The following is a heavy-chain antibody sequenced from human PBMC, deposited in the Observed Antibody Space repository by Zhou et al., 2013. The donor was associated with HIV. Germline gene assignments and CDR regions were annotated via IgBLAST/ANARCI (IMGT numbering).Heavy chain of an antibody. Sequence: QVQLVQSGAEVKKPGASVKVSCKASGYTFTAYYMHWVRQAPGQGLEWMGWINPNSGGTNYAQKFQGRVTMTRDTSISTAYMELSRLRSDDTAVYYCARARYYYGSGVSYPFDYVGRREPGHRLL. CDR1: GYTFTAYY. J-gene: IGHJ4*03. CDR3: ARARYYYGSGVSYPFDY. D-gene: IGHD3-10*01. CDR2: INPNSGGT. V-gene: IGHV1-2*02.